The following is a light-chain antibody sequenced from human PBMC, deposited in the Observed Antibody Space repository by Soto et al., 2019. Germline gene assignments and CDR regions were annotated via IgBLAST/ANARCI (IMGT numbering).Light chain of an antibody. CDR3: QQYDSFRIT. CDR2: DSS. CDR1: HSISSW. V-gene: IGKV1-5*01. J-gene: IGKJ5*01. Sequence: DIHMSQSPSTLSASVGDRVTITCQASHSISSWLALFQQKPGKAPNLLIYDSSSLQSGVPSRFSGSGSGTEFTLTISSLQPDDLATYYCQQYDSFRITFGQGTRLEIK.